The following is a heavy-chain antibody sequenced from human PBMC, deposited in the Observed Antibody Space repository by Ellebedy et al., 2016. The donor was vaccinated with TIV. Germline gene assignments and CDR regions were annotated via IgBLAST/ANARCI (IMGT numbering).Heavy chain of an antibody. CDR3: ARDFAFDY. Sequence: ASVKVSCKASGYTFTDHYIHWVRQAPGQGLEWMGIINPSGGSASYAQKFQGRVTMTRDTSTRTLYMELSSLRSEDTAVYYCARDFAFDYWGQGTLVTVSS. CDR2: INPSGGSA. V-gene: IGHV1-46*01. CDR1: GYTFTDHY. J-gene: IGHJ4*02.